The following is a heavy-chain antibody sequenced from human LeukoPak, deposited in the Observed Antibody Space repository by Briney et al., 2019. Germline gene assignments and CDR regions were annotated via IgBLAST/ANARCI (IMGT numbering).Heavy chain of an antibody. CDR3: ARGPKYYDYVWGSYRYTPNYFDY. V-gene: IGHV4-39*07. J-gene: IGHJ4*02. D-gene: IGHD3-16*02. Sequence: KASETLSLTCTVSGGSISSSSYYWGWIRQPPGKGLEWIGSISYSGTAYYNPSLKSRVTISVDTSKNQFSLKLSSVTAADTAVYYCARGPKYYDYVWGSYRYTPNYFDYWGQGTLVTISS. CDR2: ISYSGTA. CDR1: GGSISSSSYY.